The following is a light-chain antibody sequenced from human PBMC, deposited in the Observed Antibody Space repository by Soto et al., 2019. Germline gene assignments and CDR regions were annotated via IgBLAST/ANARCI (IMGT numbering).Light chain of an antibody. CDR1: QSVSSY. Sequence: EIVLTQSPATLSLSPGERATLSCRASQSVSSYLAWYQQKPGQAPRLLIYEASNRATGIPARFSGSGSGTDFTLTISSLEPEDFAVYYCQQRSNWPPWTFGKGTKVEIK. V-gene: IGKV3-11*01. CDR2: EAS. J-gene: IGKJ1*01. CDR3: QQRSNWPPWT.